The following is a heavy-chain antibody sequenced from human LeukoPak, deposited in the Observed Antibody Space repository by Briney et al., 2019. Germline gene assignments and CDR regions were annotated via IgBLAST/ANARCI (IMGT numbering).Heavy chain of an antibody. V-gene: IGHV1-2*02. J-gene: IGHJ3*02. CDR2: INPNSGGT. CDR1: GYTFTSYY. Sequence: ASVKVSCKASGYTFTSYYMHWVRQAPGQGLEWMGWINPNSGGTNYAQKFQGRVTMTRDTSISTAYMELSRLRSDDTAVYYCARAAGVAAPVDIWGQGTMVTVSS. D-gene: IGHD2-15*01. CDR3: ARAAGVAAPVDI.